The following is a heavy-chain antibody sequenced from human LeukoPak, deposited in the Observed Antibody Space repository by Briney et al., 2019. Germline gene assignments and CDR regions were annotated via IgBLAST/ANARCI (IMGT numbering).Heavy chain of an antibody. CDR2: INWNGGSK. Sequence: PGGSLRLSCAASGFTFDDYGMSWVRQAPGKGLEWVSGINWNGGSKGYADSVKGRFTISRDNAKNSLYLQMNSLRAEDTALYYCARETNIAVAGTFDYWGQGTLVTVSS. CDR1: GFTFDDYG. V-gene: IGHV3-20*04. CDR3: ARETNIAVAGTFDY. J-gene: IGHJ4*02. D-gene: IGHD6-19*01.